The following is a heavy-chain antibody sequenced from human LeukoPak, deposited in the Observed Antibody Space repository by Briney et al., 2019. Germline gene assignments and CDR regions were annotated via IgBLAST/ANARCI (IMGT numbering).Heavy chain of an antibody. CDR3: AKENTNAMDCFDY. CDR1: GFIFSNHG. J-gene: IGHJ4*02. Sequence: GGSLRLSCAVSGFIFSNHGMHWVRQAPGKGLEWLSVISYDGRKNYYADSVKGRFTISRDNSKDTLYLQMNSLRAEDTALYYCAKENTNAMDCFDYWGQGTLVTVSS. CDR2: ISYDGRKN. V-gene: IGHV3-30*18.